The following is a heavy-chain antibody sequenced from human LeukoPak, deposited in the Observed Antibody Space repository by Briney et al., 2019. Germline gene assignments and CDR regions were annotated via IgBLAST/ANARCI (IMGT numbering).Heavy chain of an antibody. CDR2: IFYSGST. J-gene: IGHJ4*02. Sequence: PSETLSLTCSVSGGSISSYYWSWIRQPPGKGLEWIGYIFYSGSTNYNPSLKSRVTMSVDTSKNQFSLKLSSVTAADTAVYYCARDRYTHGYPLDYWGQGTLVTVSS. CDR1: GGSISSYY. D-gene: IGHD5-24*01. CDR3: ARDRYTHGYPLDY. V-gene: IGHV4-59*12.